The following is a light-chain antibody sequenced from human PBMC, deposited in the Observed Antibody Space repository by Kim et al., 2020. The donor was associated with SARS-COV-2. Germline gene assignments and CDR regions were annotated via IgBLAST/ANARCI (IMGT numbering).Light chain of an antibody. CDR2: WTS. CDR3: QQYYTTPYT. J-gene: IGKJ2*01. CDR1: QSVLYSSNNKNC. Sequence: DIVMTQSPDSLAVSLGERATINCKSRQSVLYSSNNKNCLAWYQQKPGQPPKLLVYWTSTRESGVPDRFSGGGSGTDFTLTISSLQAEDVAVYYCQQYYTTPYTFGQGTKLEI. V-gene: IGKV4-1*01.